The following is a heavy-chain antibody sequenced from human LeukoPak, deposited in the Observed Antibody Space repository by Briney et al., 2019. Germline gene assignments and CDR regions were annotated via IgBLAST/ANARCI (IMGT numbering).Heavy chain of an antibody. Sequence: SETLSLTCTVSDGSISSYYWSWIRQPAGKGLVWIGRIYSSGSTNYNPSLKSRVTMSVDPSKNQFSLKLTSVTAADTAVYYCARASPRYGGFDYWGQGTLVTVSS. V-gene: IGHV4-4*07. CDR2: IYSSGST. D-gene: IGHD4-23*01. CDR3: ARASPRYGGFDY. CDR1: DGSISSYY. J-gene: IGHJ4*02.